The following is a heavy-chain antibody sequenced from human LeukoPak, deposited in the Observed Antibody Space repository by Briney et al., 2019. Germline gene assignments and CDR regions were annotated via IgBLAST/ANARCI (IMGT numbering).Heavy chain of an antibody. D-gene: IGHD3-22*01. CDR1: GYTFTGYY. CDR2: INPNSGGT. CDR3: ARSLLIRDNYDREHSYGY. J-gene: IGHJ4*02. Sequence: ASVKVSCKASGYTFTGYYMHWVRQAPGQGLEWMGWINPNSGGTNYAQTFQGRVTMTRDTSISTAYMELSRLRSDDTAVYYCARSLLIRDNYDREHSYGYWGQGTLVTVSS. V-gene: IGHV1-2*02.